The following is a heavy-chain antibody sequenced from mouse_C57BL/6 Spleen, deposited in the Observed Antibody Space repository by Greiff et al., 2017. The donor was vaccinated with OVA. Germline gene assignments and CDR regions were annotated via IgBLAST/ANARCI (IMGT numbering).Heavy chain of an antibody. D-gene: IGHD1-1*01. Sequence: EVKLVESEGGLVQPGSSMKLSFTASGFTFSDYYMAWVRQVPEKGLEWVANINYDGSSTYYLDSLKSRFIISRDNAKNILYLQMSSLKSEDTATYYCARGDYGSSYDYWGQGTTLTVSS. CDR3: ARGDYGSSYDY. CDR1: GFTFSDYY. J-gene: IGHJ2*01. CDR2: INYDGSST. V-gene: IGHV5-16*01.